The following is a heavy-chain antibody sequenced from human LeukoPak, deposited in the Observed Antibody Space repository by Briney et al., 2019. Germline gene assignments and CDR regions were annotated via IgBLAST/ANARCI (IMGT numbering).Heavy chain of an antibody. CDR3: VVSPNQDFFDY. CDR2: LYGSGRS. J-gene: IGHJ4*01. CDR1: GVSINSHY. Sequence: SETLSLTCTVSGVSINSHYLNWIRQPPGKGLGWIGYLYGSGRSNYNPSLKSRVIMSVDTSKRQFSLRMSSLTAAATAVYYCVVSPNQDFFDYWGQGPPVTVSS. V-gene: IGHV4-4*09.